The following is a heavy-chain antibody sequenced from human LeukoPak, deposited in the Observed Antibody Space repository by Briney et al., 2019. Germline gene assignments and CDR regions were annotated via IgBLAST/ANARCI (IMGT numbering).Heavy chain of an antibody. V-gene: IGHV4-4*02. CDR2: IHHSGST. J-gene: IGHJ4*02. D-gene: IGHD6-13*01. CDR3: ARNFLSSWYWDY. CDR1: GVSISSGYW. Sequence: SGTLSLTCDVSGVSISSGYWWSWVRQPPGKGLEWIGEIHHSGSTYYNPSLKSRVTISVDTSKNQFSLKLRSVTAADTAVYYCARNFLSSWYWDYWGQGTLVTVSS.